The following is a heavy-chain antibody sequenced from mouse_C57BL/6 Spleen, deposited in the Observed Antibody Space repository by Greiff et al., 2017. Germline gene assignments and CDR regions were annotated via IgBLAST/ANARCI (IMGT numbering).Heavy chain of an antibody. Sequence: QVQLQQSGAELVKPGASVKISCKASGYAFSSYWMNWVKQRPGKGLEWIGQIYPGDGDTNYNGKFKGKATLTADKSSSTAYMQLSSLTSEDSAVYFCARGDYGSSPDYWGQGTTLTVSS. CDR1: GYAFSSYW. V-gene: IGHV1-80*01. CDR2: IYPGDGDT. CDR3: ARGDYGSSPDY. D-gene: IGHD1-1*01. J-gene: IGHJ2*01.